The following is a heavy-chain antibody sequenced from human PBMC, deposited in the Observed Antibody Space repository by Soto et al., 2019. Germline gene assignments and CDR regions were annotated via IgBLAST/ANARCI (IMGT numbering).Heavy chain of an antibody. CDR2: IDPSDSHS. CDR3: ARQIYDSDTGPNFQYYFDS. V-gene: IGHV5-10-1*01. D-gene: IGHD3-22*01. Sequence: PGESLKISCKGSGYSFTSNWINWVRQMPGKGLEWMGRIDPSDSHSNYNPSFQGHVTISADKSTSSAYLQWNSLKASDTAMYYCARQIYDSDTGPNFQYYFDSWGQGTPVTVSS. J-gene: IGHJ4*02. CDR1: GYSFTSNW.